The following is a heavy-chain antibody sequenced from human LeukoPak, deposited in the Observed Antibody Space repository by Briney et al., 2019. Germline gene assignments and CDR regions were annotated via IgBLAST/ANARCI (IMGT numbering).Heavy chain of an antibody. Sequence: SVKVSCKASGGTFSSYTISWVRQAPGQGLEWMGWIIPILGIANYAQKFQGRVTITADKSTSTAYMELSSLRSEDTAVYYCARDVPLYCSSTSCYTFDYWGQGTLVTVSS. CDR3: ARDVPLYCSSTSCYTFDY. J-gene: IGHJ4*02. CDR1: GGTFSSYT. V-gene: IGHV1-69*10. CDR2: IIPILGIA. D-gene: IGHD2-2*02.